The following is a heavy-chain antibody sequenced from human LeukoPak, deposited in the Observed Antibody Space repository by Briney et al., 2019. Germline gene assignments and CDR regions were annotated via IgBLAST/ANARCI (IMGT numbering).Heavy chain of an antibody. V-gene: IGHV3-48*03. CDR3: ASVGAVRGIYYNSPDAFDI. D-gene: IGHD3-10*01. CDR1: GFTFSNYE. Sequence: PGGSLRLSCAASGFTFSNYEMNWFRQAPGKGLEWVSYISSIGSLKYYADSVKGRFTISRDNAKNSLYLQMNSLTVEDTALYYCASVGAVRGIYYNSPDAFDIWGQGTKVTVSS. CDR2: ISSIGSLK. J-gene: IGHJ3*02.